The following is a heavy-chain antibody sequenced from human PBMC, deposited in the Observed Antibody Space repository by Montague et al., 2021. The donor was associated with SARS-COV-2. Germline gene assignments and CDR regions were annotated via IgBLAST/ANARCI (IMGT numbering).Heavy chain of an antibody. D-gene: IGHD3-10*01. CDR2: INSNGGT. CDR1: GGSISSHF. Sequence: SETLSLTCTVSGGSISSHFWSFIWQPPGKGLEWVGYINSNGGTNDNPSLRSRLTMSVDTSKNQFSLQLRSMTPADTAVYFCAGATSVRGAVSWFDPWGQGILVTVSS. V-gene: IGHV4-59*11. J-gene: IGHJ5*02. CDR3: AGATSVRGAVSWFDP.